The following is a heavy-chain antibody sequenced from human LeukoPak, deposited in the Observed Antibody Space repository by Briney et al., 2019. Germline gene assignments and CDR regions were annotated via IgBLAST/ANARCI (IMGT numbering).Heavy chain of an antibody. V-gene: IGHV3-30*04. Sequence: SCKASGYTFTGYYMHWVRQAPGKGLEWVAVISYDGSKKYYADSVKGRFTISRDNSKKTLYLQMNSLRAEDTAVYYCAKGNSSSGGFDYWGQGTLVIVSS. CDR2: ISYDGSKK. CDR1: GYTFTGYY. CDR3: AKGNSSSGGFDY. J-gene: IGHJ4*02. D-gene: IGHD6-6*01.